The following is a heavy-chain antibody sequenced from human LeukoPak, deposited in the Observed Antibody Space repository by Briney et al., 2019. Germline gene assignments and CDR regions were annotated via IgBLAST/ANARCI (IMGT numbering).Heavy chain of an antibody. CDR3: ARRYDTSGFYYFDY. CDR1: GGSIKNYY. Sequence: SSETLSLTCTVSGGSIKNYYWSWIRQPPGKGPEWIGYIYSSGGTNYNPSLKSRVTISVDTSKNQFSLRLSSVTAADTAVYFCARRYDTSGFYYFDYWGHGTLVTVSS. J-gene: IGHJ4*01. V-gene: IGHV4-59*08. D-gene: IGHD3-22*01. CDR2: IYSSGGT.